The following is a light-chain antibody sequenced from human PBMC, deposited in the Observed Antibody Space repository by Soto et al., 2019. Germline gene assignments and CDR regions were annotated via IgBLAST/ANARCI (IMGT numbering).Light chain of an antibody. Sequence: DIQMTQSQSSLSASVGDRVTITCRASQSISSYLNWYQQKPGKAPKLLIYAASSLQSGVPSRFSGSGSGTDFTLTISSLQPEDFATYYCQQSYSTPCTFGQETKVEIK. V-gene: IGKV1-39*01. CDR3: QQSYSTPCT. CDR1: QSISSY. CDR2: AAS. J-gene: IGKJ1*01.